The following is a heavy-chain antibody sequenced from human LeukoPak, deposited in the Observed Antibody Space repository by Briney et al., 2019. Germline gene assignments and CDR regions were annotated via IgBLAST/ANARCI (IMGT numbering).Heavy chain of an antibody. Sequence: PGGSLRLSCAASAFTFDDYAMHWVRQAPGKGLEWVSGISWNSGSIGYADSVKGRFTISRDNAKNSLYLQMNSLRAEDTALYYCAKAPTGATRAFDYWGQGTLVTVSS. J-gene: IGHJ4*02. D-gene: IGHD1-26*01. CDR1: AFTFDDYA. CDR2: ISWNSGSI. CDR3: AKAPTGATRAFDY. V-gene: IGHV3-9*01.